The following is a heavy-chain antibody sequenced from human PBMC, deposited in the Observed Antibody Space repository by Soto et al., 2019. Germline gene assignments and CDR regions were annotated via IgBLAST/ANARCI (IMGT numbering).Heavy chain of an antibody. V-gene: IGHV3-15*07. Sequence: EVQLVESGGGLVKPGGSLRLSCAGSGFAFNNAWINWVRQAPGKGLEWVGRIKSKALGGTTDFAAPVRGRFAITRDDSRNMAHMQMNSLNTEDTAVYYCTTDSYSTMIEVRFDYWGHGTLVTVSS. D-gene: IGHD3-22*01. CDR2: IKSKALGGTT. CDR3: TTDSYSTMIEVRFDY. CDR1: GFAFNNAW. J-gene: IGHJ4*01.